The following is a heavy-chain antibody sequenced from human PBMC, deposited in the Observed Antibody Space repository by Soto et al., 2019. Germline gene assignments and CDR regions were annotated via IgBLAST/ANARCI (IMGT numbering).Heavy chain of an antibody. D-gene: IGHD1-1*01. CDR3: ARRRYNWNDDPDDTFDY. J-gene: IGHJ4*02. CDR1: GFTFTSSA. Sequence: SVKVSCKASGFTFTSSAVQWVRQARGQRLEWIGWIVVGSGNTNYAQKFQERVTITRDMSTSTAYMELSSLRSEDTAVYYCARRRYNWNDDPDDTFDYWGQGTLVTVSS. V-gene: IGHV1-58*01. CDR2: IVVGSGNT.